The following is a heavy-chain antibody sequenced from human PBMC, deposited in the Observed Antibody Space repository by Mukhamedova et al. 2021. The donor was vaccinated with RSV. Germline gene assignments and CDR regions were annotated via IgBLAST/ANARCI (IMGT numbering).Heavy chain of an antibody. D-gene: IGHD3-10*01. CDR3: AKDLIRAPNSLFDY. V-gene: IGHV3-9*01. CDR2: R. Sequence: RVHGDSVKGRFTISRDNAKNSLYLQMNSLRAEDTALYYCAKDLIRAPNSLFDYWGQGTLVTVSS. J-gene: IGHJ4*02.